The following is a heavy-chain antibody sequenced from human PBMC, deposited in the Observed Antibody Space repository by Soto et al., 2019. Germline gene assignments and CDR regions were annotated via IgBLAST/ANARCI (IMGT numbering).Heavy chain of an antibody. Sequence: EVQLLESGGGLVQPGGSLRLSCAASGFTFSSNSITWVRQAPGKGLEWVSGISCGGDSTFYADSAKGRFTISRDNSKNTVFLQMNSLSADDTAVYYCAKWDGYGDYWGQGTLVTVSS. CDR2: ISCGGDST. CDR3: AKWDGYGDY. V-gene: IGHV3-23*01. J-gene: IGHJ4*02. CDR1: GFTFSSNS. D-gene: IGHD5-18*01.